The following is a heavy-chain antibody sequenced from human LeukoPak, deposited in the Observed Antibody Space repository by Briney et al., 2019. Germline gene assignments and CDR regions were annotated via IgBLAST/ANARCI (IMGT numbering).Heavy chain of an antibody. D-gene: IGHD6-13*01. J-gene: IGHJ1*01. CDR2: IYHSGST. V-gene: IGHV4-38-2*02. CDR3: ARETAAGAEYFQH. Sequence: PSETLSLTCTVSGYSISSGYYWGWIRQPPGKGLEWIGSIYHSGSTYYNPSLKSRVTISVDTSKNQFSLKLNSVTAADTAVYYCARETAAGAEYFQHWGQGTLVTVSS. CDR1: GYSISSGYY.